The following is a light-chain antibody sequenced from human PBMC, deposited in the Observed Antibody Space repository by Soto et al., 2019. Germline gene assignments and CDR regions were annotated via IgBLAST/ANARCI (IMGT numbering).Light chain of an antibody. CDR1: QSVSSSY. CDR3: KQYDSSPKT. CDR2: GAY. V-gene: IGKV3-20*01. Sequence: EIVLTQSPGTLSLSPGERATLSCRASQSVSSSYLAWYQQKPGQAHRLXIYGAYSRATGIQDRFSGSGSGTDFTLTIRRLEPEDFAVYYCKQYDSSPKTFGQGTKVDIK. J-gene: IGKJ1*01.